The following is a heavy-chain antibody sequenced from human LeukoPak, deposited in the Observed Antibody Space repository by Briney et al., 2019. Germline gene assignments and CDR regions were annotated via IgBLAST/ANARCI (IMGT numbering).Heavy chain of an antibody. J-gene: IGHJ2*01. V-gene: IGHV4-59*01. Sequence: SETLSLTCTVSGGSISSYYWSWFRQTPGKGPEWIGYIYYSGSTKYNPSLKSRVTISVDRSKNQFSLKLNSVTAADTAVYYCARYWGVQLWPHWYFDLWGRGSLVTDSS. CDR3: ARYWGVQLWPHWYFDL. D-gene: IGHD5-18*01. CDR2: IYYSGST. CDR1: GGSISSYY.